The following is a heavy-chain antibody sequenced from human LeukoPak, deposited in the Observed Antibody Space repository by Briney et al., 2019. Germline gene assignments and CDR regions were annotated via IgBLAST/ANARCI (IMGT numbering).Heavy chain of an antibody. Sequence: PGGSLRLSCAASGFTFSSYNMNWVRQAPGKGLEWVSNIGGSTTTMYYADSVKGRFTISRDNAKNSLYLQMNSLRAEDTAVYYCARDRLRGYYDTSGHGIDYWGHGTLVTVSS. V-gene: IGHV3-48*01. J-gene: IGHJ4*01. D-gene: IGHD3-16*01. CDR2: IGGSTTTM. CDR3: ARDRLRGYYDTSGHGIDY. CDR1: GFTFSSYN.